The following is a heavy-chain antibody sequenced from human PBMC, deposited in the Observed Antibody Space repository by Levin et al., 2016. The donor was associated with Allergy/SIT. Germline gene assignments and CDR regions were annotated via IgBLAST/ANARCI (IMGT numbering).Heavy chain of an antibody. D-gene: IGHD1-26*01. Sequence: PGKGLEWIGSIYYSGSTYYNPSLKRRVTISVDTSKNQFSLKVSSVTAADTAVYYCARKEKFSGSYDYWGQGTLVTVSS. CDR2: IYYSGST. V-gene: IGHV4-39*01. J-gene: IGHJ4*02. CDR3: ARKEKFSGSYDY.